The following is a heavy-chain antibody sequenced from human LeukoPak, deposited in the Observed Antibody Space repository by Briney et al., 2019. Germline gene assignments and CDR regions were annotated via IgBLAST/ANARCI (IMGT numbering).Heavy chain of an antibody. J-gene: IGHJ4*02. D-gene: IGHD3-10*01. CDR1: GGSFSGYY. CDR2: INHSGST. Sequence: SETLSLTCAVYGGSFSGYYWSWIRQPPGKGLEWIREINHSGSTNYNPSLKSRVTISVDTSKNQFSLKLSSVTAAHTAVYYCARGGTMVRGVIIWGKGTLVTASP. CDR3: ARGGTMVRGVII. V-gene: IGHV4-34*01.